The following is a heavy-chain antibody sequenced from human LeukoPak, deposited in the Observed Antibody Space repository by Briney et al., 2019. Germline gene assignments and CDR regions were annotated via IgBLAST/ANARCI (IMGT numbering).Heavy chain of an antibody. D-gene: IGHD6-19*01. CDR1: GGSISGSY. CDR3: AKGGWSLDI. Sequence: SETLSLTCTVSGGSISGSYWSWIRQSPGKGLEWIGFIYYNGNTDYNPSLRSRLTMSVDTSKNQFSLKLTSVTAADTALYYCAKGGWSLDIWGQGTMVTVSS. J-gene: IGHJ3*02. CDR2: IYYNGNT. V-gene: IGHV4-59*03.